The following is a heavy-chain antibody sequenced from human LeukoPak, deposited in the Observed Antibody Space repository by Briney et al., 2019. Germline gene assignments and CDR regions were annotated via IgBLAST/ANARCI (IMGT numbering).Heavy chain of an antibody. CDR2: ISYDGSNK. V-gene: IGHV3-30*18. D-gene: IGHD5-18*01. CDR1: GFTFSSYG. Sequence: GRSPRLSCAASGFTFSSYGMHWVRQAPGKGLEWVAVISYDGSNKYYADSVKGRFTISRDNSKNTLYLQMNSLRAEDTAVYYCAKDFGSYGYFVVDYWGQGTLVTVSS. J-gene: IGHJ4*02. CDR3: AKDFGSYGYFVVDY.